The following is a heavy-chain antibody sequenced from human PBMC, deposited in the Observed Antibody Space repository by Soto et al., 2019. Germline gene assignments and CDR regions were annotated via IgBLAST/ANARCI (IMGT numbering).Heavy chain of an antibody. CDR3: ARQIYDSDTGPNFQYYFDS. D-gene: IGHD3-22*01. CDR1: GYTFTSYD. V-gene: IGHV1-8*01. Sequence: ASVKVSCKASGYTFTSYDIYWVRQATGQGLEWMGWMNPNTGNSGYAQKFQGRVTMTSDTSISTAHMELSSLRASDTAMYYCARQIYDSDTGPNFQYYFDSWGQGTPVTVSS. J-gene: IGHJ4*02. CDR2: MNPNTGNS.